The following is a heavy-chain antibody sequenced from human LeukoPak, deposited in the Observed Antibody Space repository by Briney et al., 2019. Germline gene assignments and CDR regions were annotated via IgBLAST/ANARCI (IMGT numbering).Heavy chain of an antibody. Sequence: SETLSLTCTVSGGSISSYYWSWIRQPAGKGLEWIGRIYTSGSTNYNPSLKSRVTMSVDTSKNQFSLQLNSVTPEDTAVYYCARQYSSGWSYYYGMDVWGQGTTVTVSS. J-gene: IGHJ6*02. D-gene: IGHD6-19*01. CDR3: ARQYSSGWSYYYGMDV. CDR2: IYTSGST. CDR1: GGSISSYY. V-gene: IGHV4-4*07.